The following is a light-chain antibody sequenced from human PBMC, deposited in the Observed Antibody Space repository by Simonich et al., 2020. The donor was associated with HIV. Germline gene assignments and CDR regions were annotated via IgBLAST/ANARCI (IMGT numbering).Light chain of an antibody. CDR2: DVN. V-gene: IGLV2-14*03. Sequence: QSALTQPASVSGSPGQSITISCTGTSSDVGGYNYVSWYQQHPGKAPKLMIFDVNNRPSGISNRFSGSKSGNTASLTISGLQAEDEADYYCCSYAGSSTVVFGGGTKLTVL. J-gene: IGLJ2*01. CDR3: CSYAGSSTVV. CDR1: SSDVGGYNY.